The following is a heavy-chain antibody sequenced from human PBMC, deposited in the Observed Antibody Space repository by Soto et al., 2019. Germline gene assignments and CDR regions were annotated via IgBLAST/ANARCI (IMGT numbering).Heavy chain of an antibody. V-gene: IGHV3-33*01. CDR1: GFTFSSYG. CDR3: AREGDDYVWGSYRPYFDY. Sequence: QVQLVESGGGVVQPGRSLRLSCAASGFTFSSYGMHWVRQAPGKGLEWVAVIWYDGSNKYYADSVKGRFTISRDKSKNTLDLQMNSLRAEDTAVYYCAREGDDYVWGSYRPYFDYWGQGTLVTVSS. CDR2: IWYDGSNK. J-gene: IGHJ4*02. D-gene: IGHD3-16*02.